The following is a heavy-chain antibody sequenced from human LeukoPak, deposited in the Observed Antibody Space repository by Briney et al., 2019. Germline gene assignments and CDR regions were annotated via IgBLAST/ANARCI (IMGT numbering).Heavy chain of an antibody. V-gene: IGHV1-2*06. CDR1: GYTFTDYY. Sequence: GASVRVSCKASGYTFTDYYMHWVRQAPGQGLEWVGRINPNSGGTNYAEKVQGRVTMTRDTSISTAYMELSRLRSDDTAVYYCAASLGDYYDSSGYYYNYYMDVWGKGTTVTVSS. CDR3: AASLGDYYDSSGYYYNYYMDV. CDR2: INPNSGGT. D-gene: IGHD3-22*01. J-gene: IGHJ6*03.